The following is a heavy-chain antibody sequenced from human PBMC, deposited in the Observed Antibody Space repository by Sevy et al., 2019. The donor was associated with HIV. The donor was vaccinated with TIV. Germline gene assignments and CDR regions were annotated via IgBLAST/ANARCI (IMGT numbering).Heavy chain of an antibody. V-gene: IGHV7-4-1*02. J-gene: IGHJ5*02. CDR3: ARANFDDYTNTIAGWFGP. Sequence: ASVKVSCKASGYTFSFYKMNWVRQAPGQGLEWLGWIDTNTGNPTYARDFTGRYVFSLDTSVSTAYLHINSLKAEDTAVYYCARANFDDYTNTIAGWFGPWGQGTLVTLSS. CDR1: GYTFSFYK. CDR2: IDTNTGNP. D-gene: IGHD4-4*01.